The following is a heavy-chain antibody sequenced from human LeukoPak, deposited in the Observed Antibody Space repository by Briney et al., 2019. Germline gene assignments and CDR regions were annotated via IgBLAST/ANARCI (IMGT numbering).Heavy chain of an antibody. V-gene: IGHV3-7*01. CDR2: IKQDGSEK. D-gene: IGHD6-13*01. CDR1: GFTFSSYW. J-gene: IGHJ4*02. Sequence: GGSLRLSCAASGFTFSSYWMSWVRQAPGKGLEWVANIKQDGSEKYYVDSVKGRFTISRDNSKNTLYLQMNSLRAEDTAVYFCASGFSSSWYYFDYWGQGTLVTVSS. CDR3: ASGFSSSWYYFDY.